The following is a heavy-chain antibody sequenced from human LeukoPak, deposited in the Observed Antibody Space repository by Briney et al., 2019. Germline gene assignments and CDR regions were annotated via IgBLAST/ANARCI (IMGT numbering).Heavy chain of an antibody. V-gene: IGHV3-48*01. CDR3: ARDQGGVGY. J-gene: IGHJ4*02. CDR1: GFTFSSYA. Sequence: GGSLRLSCVTSGFTFSSYAMHWVRQAPGKGLEWVSYTSSFSGTINYADSVKGRFTISRDNAKNSLYLQMNSLRAEDTAVYYCARDQGGVGYWGQGTLVTVSS. CDR2: TSSFSGTI. D-gene: IGHD3-16*01.